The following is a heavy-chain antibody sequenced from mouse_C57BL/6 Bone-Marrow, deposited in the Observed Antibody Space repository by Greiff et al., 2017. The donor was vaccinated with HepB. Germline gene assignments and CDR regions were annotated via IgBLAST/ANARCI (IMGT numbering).Heavy chain of an antibody. J-gene: IGHJ1*03. CDR2: IDPANGNT. D-gene: IGHD1-1*01. CDR1: GFNIKNTY. CDR3: ARLRALFITTVGPYFDV. Sequence: EVKLMESVAELVRPGASVKLSCTASGFNIKNTYMHWVKQRPEQGLEWIGRIDPANGNTKYAPKFQGKATITADTSSNTAYLQLSSLTSEDTAIYYCARLRALFITTVGPYFDVWGTGTTVTVSS. V-gene: IGHV14-3*01.